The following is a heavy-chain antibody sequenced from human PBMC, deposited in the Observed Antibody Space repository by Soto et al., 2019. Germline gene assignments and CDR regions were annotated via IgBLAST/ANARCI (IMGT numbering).Heavy chain of an antibody. Sequence: QVQLVASGGGVVQPGRSLRLSCAASGFTFSSYGMHWVRQAPGKGLEWVAVISYDGSNKYYADSVKGRFTISRDNSKNTLYLQMNSLRAEDTAVYYCAKGAETYYYDSSGYFPDYWGQGTLVTVSS. D-gene: IGHD3-22*01. CDR2: ISYDGSNK. J-gene: IGHJ4*02. CDR3: AKGAETYYYDSSGYFPDY. V-gene: IGHV3-30*18. CDR1: GFTFSSYG.